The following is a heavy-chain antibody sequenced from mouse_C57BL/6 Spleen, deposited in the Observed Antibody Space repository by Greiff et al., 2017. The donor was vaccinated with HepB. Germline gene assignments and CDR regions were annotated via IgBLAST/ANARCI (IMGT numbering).Heavy chain of an antibody. Sequence: EVQLQQSGPELVKPGASVKISCKASGYSFTGYYMNWVKQSPEKSLEWIGEINPSTGGTTYNQKFKAKATLTVDKSSSTAYMQLKSLTSEDSAVYYCARGGDSFTTVVFDYWGQGTTLTVSS. V-gene: IGHV1-42*01. CDR2: INPSTGGT. CDR1: GYSFTGYY. CDR3: ARGGDSFTTVVFDY. D-gene: IGHD1-1*01. J-gene: IGHJ2*01.